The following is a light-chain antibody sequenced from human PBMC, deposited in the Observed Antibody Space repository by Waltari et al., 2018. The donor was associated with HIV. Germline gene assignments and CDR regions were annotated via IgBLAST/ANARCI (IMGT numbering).Light chain of an antibody. Sequence: QSALTQPASVSGSPGQSTTVSCTGNSSDVGAYNYVSWYQQPPGPAPKLVIYEVSYRPSGISNRFSGSKSGNTASLTISGLQTEDEADYYCSSFTTTSTLLFGGGTKVTVL. CDR3: SSFTTTSTLL. CDR2: EVS. V-gene: IGLV2-14*01. J-gene: IGLJ2*01. CDR1: SSDVGAYNY.